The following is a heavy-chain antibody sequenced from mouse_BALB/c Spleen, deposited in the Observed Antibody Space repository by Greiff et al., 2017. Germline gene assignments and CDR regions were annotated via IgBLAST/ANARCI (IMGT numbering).Heavy chain of an antibody. CDR1: GFTFTDYY. J-gene: IGHJ4*01. D-gene: IGHD3-1*01. V-gene: IGHV7-3*02. CDR3: ARVRGMDY. Sequence: EVNLVESGGGLVQPGGSLRLSCATSGFTFTDYYMSWVRQPPGKALEWLGFIRNKANGYTTEYSASVKGRFTISRDNSQSILYLQMNTLRAEDSATYYCARVRGMDYWGQGTSVTVSS. CDR2: IRNKANGYTT.